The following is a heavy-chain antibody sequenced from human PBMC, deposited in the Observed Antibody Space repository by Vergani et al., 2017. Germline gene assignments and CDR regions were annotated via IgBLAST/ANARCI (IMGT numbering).Heavy chain of an antibody. CDR2: IIPILGIA. CDR1: GGTFSSYA. CDR3: ARASGYCSGGSCYSDY. D-gene: IGHD2-15*01. V-gene: IGHV1-69*04. J-gene: IGHJ4*02. Sequence: QVQLVQSGAEVKKPGSSVKVSCKASGGTFSSYAISWVRQAPGQGLEWMGRIIPILGIANYAQKFQGRVTITADKSTSTAYMELSSLRSEDTAVYYCARASGYCSGGSCYSDYWGQGTLVTVSS.